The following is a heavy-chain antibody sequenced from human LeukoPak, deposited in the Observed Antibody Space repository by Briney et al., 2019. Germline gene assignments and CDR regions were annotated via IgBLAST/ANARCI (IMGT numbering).Heavy chain of an antibody. CDR3: ARDYGDYAGEFDY. Sequence: GGSLRLSCAASGFTFSSYSMNWVRQAPGKGLEWVSSISSSSSYIYYADSVKGRFTISRDNAKNSLYLQMNSLRAEDTAVYYCARDYGDYAGEFDYWGQGTLVTLSS. V-gene: IGHV3-21*01. CDR1: GFTFSSYS. J-gene: IGHJ4*02. CDR2: ISSSSSYI. D-gene: IGHD4-17*01.